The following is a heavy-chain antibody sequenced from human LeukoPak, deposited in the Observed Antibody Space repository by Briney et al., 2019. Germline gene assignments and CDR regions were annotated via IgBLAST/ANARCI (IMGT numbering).Heavy chain of an antibody. J-gene: IGHJ4*02. CDR2: ITWNSGII. Sequence: GRSLRLSCEASGFTFDDYAMHWVRQAPGKGLEWVSGITWNSGIIAYADSVKGRFTISRDNARNSLYLQMNSLRGEDTALYYCAKDFNSGWAYYFDYWGQGTLVTVSS. CDR1: GFTFDDYA. V-gene: IGHV3-9*01. D-gene: IGHD6-19*01. CDR3: AKDFNSGWAYYFDY.